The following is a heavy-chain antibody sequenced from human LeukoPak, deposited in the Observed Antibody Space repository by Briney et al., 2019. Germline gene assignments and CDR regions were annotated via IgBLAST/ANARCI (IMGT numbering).Heavy chain of an antibody. D-gene: IGHD2-15*01. CDR2: INHSGST. CDR3: ARGGTKSVVLYYFDY. J-gene: IGHJ4*02. CDR1: GGSFSGYY. Sequence: SETLSLTCAVYGGSFSGYYWSWIRQPPGKGLEWIGEINHSGSTNYNPSLKSRDTISVDTSKNQFSLKLSSLTAADTAVYYCARGGTKSVVLYYFDYWGQGTQVTVSS. V-gene: IGHV4-34*01.